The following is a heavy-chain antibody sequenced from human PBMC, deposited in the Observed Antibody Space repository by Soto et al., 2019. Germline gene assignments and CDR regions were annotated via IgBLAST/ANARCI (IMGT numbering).Heavy chain of an antibody. J-gene: IGHJ4*02. CDR1: GGSFSNYI. CDR2: TIPMFATA. CDR3: ARGLFGQQWLVGFDT. D-gene: IGHD6-19*01. V-gene: IGHV1-69*19. Sequence: QVHLVQSGADVKKPGSSVKVSCKASGGSFSNYIFAWVRQAPGQGLEWMGGTIPMFATAQYAQKLQGRVTISADESTSTVYMDLTNLRSDDTAVYYCARGLFGQQWLVGFDTWGQGTLVTVSS.